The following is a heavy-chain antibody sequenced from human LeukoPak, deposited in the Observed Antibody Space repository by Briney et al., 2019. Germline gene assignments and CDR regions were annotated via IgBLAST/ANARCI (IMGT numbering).Heavy chain of an antibody. V-gene: IGHV4-34*01. J-gene: IGHJ4*02. CDR3: ARPNWNGAFDY. CDR2: INHSGST. Sequence: SETLSLTCAVYGGSFSGYYWSWIRQPPGKGLEWIGEINHSGSTNYNPSLKSRVTISVDTSKNQFSLKLSSVTAADTAVYYCARPNWNGAFDYWGQGTLVTVSS. CDR1: GGSFSGYY. D-gene: IGHD1-1*01.